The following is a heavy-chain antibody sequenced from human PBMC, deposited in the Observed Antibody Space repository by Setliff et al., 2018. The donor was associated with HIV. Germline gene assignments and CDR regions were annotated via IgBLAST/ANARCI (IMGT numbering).Heavy chain of an antibody. V-gene: IGHV2-26*01. D-gene: IGHD3-22*01. J-gene: IGHJ4*02. CDR3: ARLMKTYYYDTSGYYAPWGNFDH. CDR2: IFSDDEK. CDR1: GFSLSNTRMG. Sequence: SGPTLVNPTETLTLTCAVSGFSLSNTRMGVSWIRQPPGMALEWLTHIFSDDEKSYSTSLKSRLTISKDTSKSQVVLTMTNLDPVDTATYYCARLMKTYYYDTSGYYAPWGNFDHWGQGTLVTVSS.